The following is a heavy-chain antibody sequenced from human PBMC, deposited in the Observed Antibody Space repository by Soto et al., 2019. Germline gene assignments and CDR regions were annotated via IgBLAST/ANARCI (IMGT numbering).Heavy chain of an antibody. CDR2: IYYSGST. V-gene: IGHV4-59*08. D-gene: IGHD3-10*01. CDR1: GGSISSYY. Sequence: SETLSLTCTVSGGSISSYYWSWIRQPPGKGLEWIGYIYYSGSTNYNPSLKSRVTISVDTSKNQFSLKLSSVTAADTAVYYCAMHYGSGSYPRFKWGQGTLVTVSS. CDR3: AMHYGSGSYPRFK. J-gene: IGHJ4*02.